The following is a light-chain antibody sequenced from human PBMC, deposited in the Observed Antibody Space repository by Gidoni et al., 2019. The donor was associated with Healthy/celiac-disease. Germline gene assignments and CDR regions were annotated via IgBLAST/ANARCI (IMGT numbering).Light chain of an antibody. V-gene: IGLV2-14*03. Sequence: ALPQLAPVSGSPGRSITISCTGTSSDVGGYNYVSWYQQHPGKAPKLMIYDVSNRPSGVSNRFSGSKSGNTASLTISGLQAEDEADYYCSSYTSSSTLVVFGGGTKLTVL. CDR2: DVS. CDR3: SSYTSSSTLVV. J-gene: IGLJ2*01. CDR1: SSDVGGYNY.